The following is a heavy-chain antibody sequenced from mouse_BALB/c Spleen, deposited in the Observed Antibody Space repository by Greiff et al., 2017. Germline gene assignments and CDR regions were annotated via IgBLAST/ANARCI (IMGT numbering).Heavy chain of an antibody. CDR2: IDPSDSYT. CDR3: ASLRRHAMDY. J-gene: IGHJ4*01. CDR1: GYTFTSYW. V-gene: IGHV1-69*02. D-gene: IGHD1-1*01. Sequence: QVQLQQSGAELVKPGASVKLSCKASGYTFTSYWMHWVKQRPGQGLEWIGEIDPSDSYTNYNQKFKGKATLTVDKSSSTAYMQLSSLTSEDSAVYYCASLRRHAMDYWGQGTSVTVSS.